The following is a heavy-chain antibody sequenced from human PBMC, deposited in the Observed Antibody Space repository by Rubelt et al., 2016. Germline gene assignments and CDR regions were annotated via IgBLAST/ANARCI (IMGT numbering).Heavy chain of an antibody. CDR2: ISYDGTDT. D-gene: IGHD6-6*01. J-gene: IGHJ4*02. Sequence: QVQPVESGGGVVQPGRSLRLSCAASGFTFSGYAMHWVRQAPGKGLAWVGVISYDGTDTYYANSVRGRFTIAMDNSKNARYRQMNSLGGEDTAVFYWAGVMAAWGQGTLVTVSS. CDR1: GFTFSGYA. V-gene: IGHV3-30*04. CDR3: AGVMAA.